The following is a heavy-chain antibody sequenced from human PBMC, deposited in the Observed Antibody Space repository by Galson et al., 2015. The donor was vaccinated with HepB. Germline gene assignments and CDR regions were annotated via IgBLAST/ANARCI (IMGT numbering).Heavy chain of an antibody. CDR1: GYTFTNYA. CDR3: ARYLYDGGSSIGFFDY. V-gene: IGHV7-4-1*02. Sequence: SVKVSCKAFGYTFTNYAMNWVRQDPGQGLEWMGWINTNTGNPTYAQGFTGRFVFSLDTSVSTAYLQISSLKAEDTAVYYCARYLYDGGSSIGFFDYWGQGTLVTVSS. D-gene: IGHD1-26*01. CDR2: INTNTGNP. J-gene: IGHJ4*02.